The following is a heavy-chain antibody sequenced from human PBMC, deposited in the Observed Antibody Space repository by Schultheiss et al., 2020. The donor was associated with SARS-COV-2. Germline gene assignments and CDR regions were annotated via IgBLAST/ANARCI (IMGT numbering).Heavy chain of an antibody. D-gene: IGHD5-12*01. J-gene: IGHJ6*03. CDR1: GFTFSSYS. CDR3: AKGDATYYYMDV. CDR2: ISSSSSTI. V-gene: IGHV3-48*01. Sequence: GGSLRLSCAASGFTFSSYSMNWVRQAPGKGLEWVSYISSSSSTIYYADSVKGRFTISRDNSKNTLYLQMNSLRAEDTAVYYCAKGDATYYYMDVWGKGTTVTVSS.